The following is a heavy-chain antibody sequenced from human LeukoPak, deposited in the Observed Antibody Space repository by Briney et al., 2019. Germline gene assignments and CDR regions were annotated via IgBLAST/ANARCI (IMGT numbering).Heavy chain of an antibody. J-gene: IGHJ4*02. V-gene: IGHV3-43*02. CDR2: IGGDGGST. D-gene: IGHD3-22*01. CDR3: AKEPHYYDSSGYY. Sequence: GGSLRLSCAASGFTFDDYAMHWVRQAPGKGLEWVSLIGGDGGSTYYADSVKGRFTISRDNSKNSLYLQMNGLRTEDTALYYCAKEPHYYDSSGYYWGQGTLVTVSS. CDR1: GFTFDDYA.